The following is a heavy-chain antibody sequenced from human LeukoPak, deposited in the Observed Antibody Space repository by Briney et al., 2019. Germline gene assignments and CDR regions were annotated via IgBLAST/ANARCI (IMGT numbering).Heavy chain of an antibody. Sequence: SETLSLTCTVSGGSISSYYWSWIRQPPGKGLEWIGYIYHSGSTYYNPSLKSRVTISVDRSKNQFSLKLSSVTAADTAVYYCARATYCGGDCYLVDYWGQGTLVTVSS. D-gene: IGHD2-21*02. CDR1: GGSISSYY. V-gene: IGHV4-59*12. J-gene: IGHJ4*02. CDR3: ARATYCGGDCYLVDY. CDR2: IYHSGST.